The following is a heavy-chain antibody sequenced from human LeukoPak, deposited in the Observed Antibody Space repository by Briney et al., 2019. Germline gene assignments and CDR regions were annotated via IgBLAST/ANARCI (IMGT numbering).Heavy chain of an antibody. J-gene: IGHJ5*02. CDR3: AKDQSHHDSSGSLYDP. D-gene: IGHD3-22*01. Sequence: GGSLRLSCAASGFTFSSYWMSWVRQAPGKGLEWVAFIRNDASDKYYADSVKGRFTISRDNSENTLYLQLNSLRVEDTAVYYCAKDQSHHDSSGSLYDPWGQGSLVTVSS. V-gene: IGHV3-30*02. CDR2: IRNDASDK. CDR1: GFTFSSYW.